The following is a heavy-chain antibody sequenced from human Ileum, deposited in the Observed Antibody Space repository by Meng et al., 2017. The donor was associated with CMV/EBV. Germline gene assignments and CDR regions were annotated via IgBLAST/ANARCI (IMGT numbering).Heavy chain of an antibody. D-gene: IGHD2-2*01. Sequence: HVPLQQAGPGLVNPLQTLSLTCSVSGALIDSGAYSWNWVRQPPGKGLEWIGYIYYNGNAYYNPSLKSQVTISVDTSKNQFSLKLSSVTAADTAVYYCARGSSSWAFDYWGQGTLVTVSS. CDR3: ARGSSSWAFDY. CDR2: IYYNGNA. CDR1: GALIDSGAYS. J-gene: IGHJ4*02. V-gene: IGHV4-30-4*08.